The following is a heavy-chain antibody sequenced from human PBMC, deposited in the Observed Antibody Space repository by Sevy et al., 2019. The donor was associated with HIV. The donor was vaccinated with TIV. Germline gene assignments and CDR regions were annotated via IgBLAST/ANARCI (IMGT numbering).Heavy chain of an antibody. J-gene: IGHJ4*02. D-gene: IGHD1-26*01. CDR1: GFTFSSDW. CDR2: INSDGSRT. V-gene: IGHV3-74*01. Sequence: GGSLRLSCEVSGFTFSSDWMHWVRQAPGKGLVWVSRINSDGSRTNYADSVKGRFTISRDSAKNTLFLQMDSLRAEDTAMYYCIGGTSGTFGHWGQGTLVTVSS. CDR3: IGGTSGTFGH.